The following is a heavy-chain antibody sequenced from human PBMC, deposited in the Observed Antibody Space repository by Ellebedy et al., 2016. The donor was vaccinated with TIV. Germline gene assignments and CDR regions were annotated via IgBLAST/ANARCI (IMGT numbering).Heavy chain of an antibody. J-gene: IGHJ3*02. V-gene: IGHV1-69*05. CDR2: IIPIFGTA. Sequence: ASVKVSCKASGGTFSSYAISWVRQAPGQGLEWMGGIIPIFGTANYAQKLQGRVTMTTDTSTSTAYMELRSLRSDDTAVYYCAAHDYGDYYAFDIWGQGTMVTVSS. D-gene: IGHD4-17*01. CDR3: AAHDYGDYYAFDI. CDR1: GGTFSSYA.